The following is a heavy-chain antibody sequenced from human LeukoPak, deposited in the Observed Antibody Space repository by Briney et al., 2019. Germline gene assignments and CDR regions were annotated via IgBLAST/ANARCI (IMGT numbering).Heavy chain of an antibody. CDR2: IYWNDDK. Sequence: SGPTLVNPTQTLTLTRTFSGFSLSTSGVGVGWIRQPPGKALEWHALIYWNDDKRYSPSLKSRLTITKDTSKNQVVLTMTNMDPVDTATYYCAHSPLYYDILTGYWGVWFDPWGQGTLVTVSS. D-gene: IGHD3-9*01. V-gene: IGHV2-5*01. J-gene: IGHJ5*02. CDR3: AHSPLYYDILTGYWGVWFDP. CDR1: GFSLSTSGVG.